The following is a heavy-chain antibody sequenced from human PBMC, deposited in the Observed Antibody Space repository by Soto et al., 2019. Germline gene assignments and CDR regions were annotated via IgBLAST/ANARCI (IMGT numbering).Heavy chain of an antibody. J-gene: IGHJ4*02. V-gene: IGHV5-51*01. CDR3: ARLAYCGTDCFFDY. CDR1: GYTFTNDN. CDR2: IYPPDSNA. D-gene: IGHD2-21*02. Sequence: EVQLVQSGAEVKKPGESLRISCQYSGYTFTNDNIAWVRQMPGKGLEWMGIIYPPDSNAQYSPSFRGQVTFSVDRSISTAYLQWGSLKASDTAMYFCARLAYCGTDCFFDYWGQGTRITVSS.